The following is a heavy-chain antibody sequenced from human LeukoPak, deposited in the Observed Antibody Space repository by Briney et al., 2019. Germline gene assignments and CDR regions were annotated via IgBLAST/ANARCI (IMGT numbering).Heavy chain of an antibody. J-gene: IGHJ4*02. CDR1: GGSISRYY. CDR2: IYTSGST. D-gene: IGHD5-12*01. V-gene: IGHV4-4*07. Sequence: SETLSLTCTVSGGSISRYYWSWIRQPAGKGLEWIGRIYTSGSTSYNPSLKSRVTISVDKSKNQFSLKPSSVTAADTAVYYCARDWDSGYDLVDWGQGTLVIVSS. CDR3: ARDWDSGYDLVD.